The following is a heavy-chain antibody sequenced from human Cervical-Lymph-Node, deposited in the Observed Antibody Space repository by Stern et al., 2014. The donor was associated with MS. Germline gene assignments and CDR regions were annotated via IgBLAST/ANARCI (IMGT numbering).Heavy chain of an antibody. J-gene: IGHJ5*02. Sequence: EVQLVESGGGLVQPGGSLRLSCAASGFTFSSYWMHWVRPAPGKGLGWVSRINSDGSSTSYADSVKGRFTISRDNAKNTLYLQMNSLRAEDTAVYYCARDPSYCGGDCYANWFDPWGQGTLVTVSS. CDR2: INSDGSST. CDR3: ARDPSYCGGDCYANWFDP. CDR1: GFTFSSYW. D-gene: IGHD2-21*02. V-gene: IGHV3-74*01.